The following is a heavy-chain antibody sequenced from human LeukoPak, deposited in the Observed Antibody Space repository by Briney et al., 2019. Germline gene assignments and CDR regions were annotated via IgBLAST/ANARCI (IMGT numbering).Heavy chain of an antibody. D-gene: IGHD1-1*01. J-gene: IGHJ4*02. Sequence: ASVKVSCKASGYTFTGYYLHWVRQAPGQGLEWMGWINPNNGDTNHAQKFQARVTTARDTSINTAYMEMISLKSDDTAVYYCARARNWSDYFVWGQGTLVTVSS. CDR1: GYTFTGYY. CDR3: ARARNWSDYFV. CDR2: INPNNGDT. V-gene: IGHV1-2*02.